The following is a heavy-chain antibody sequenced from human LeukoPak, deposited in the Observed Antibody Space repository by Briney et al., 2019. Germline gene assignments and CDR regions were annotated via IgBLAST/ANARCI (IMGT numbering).Heavy chain of an antibody. V-gene: IGHV4-34*01. J-gene: IGHJ6*03. CDR2: INHSGST. CDR1: GGSFSGYY. CDR3: ARGPLYYDILTGHYYYYYYMDV. Sequence: PSETLSLTCAVYGGSFSGYYWSWNRQPPGKGLEWIGEINHSGSTNYNPSLKSRVTISVDTSKNQFSLKLSSVTAADTAVYYCARGPLYYDILTGHYYYYYYMDVWGKGTTVTVSS. D-gene: IGHD3-9*01.